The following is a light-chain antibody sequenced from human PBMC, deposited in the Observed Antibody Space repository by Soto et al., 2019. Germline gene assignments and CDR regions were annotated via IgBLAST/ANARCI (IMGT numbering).Light chain of an antibody. CDR3: QQYKNWPHT. CDR2: DAS. CDR1: QSVRSER. V-gene: IGKV3-11*01. J-gene: IGKJ1*01. Sequence: EIVLTQSPDTLSLSPGDRATLSCRASQSVRSERLAWYQQKRGQAPTLLIFDASSRASGTPERFSGSGSGTDFTLTISSLEPEDVAVYYCQQYKNWPHTFGQGTKVDIK.